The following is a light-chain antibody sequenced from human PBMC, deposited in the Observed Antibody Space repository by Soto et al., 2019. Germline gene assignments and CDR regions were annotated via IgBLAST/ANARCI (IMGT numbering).Light chain of an antibody. CDR2: AAS. J-gene: IGKJ5*01. CDR3: QQSYSTPIT. CDR1: QSISSY. V-gene: IGKV1-39*01. Sequence: IKMSQSPSSVSASVGDRVTITCRASQSISSYLNWYQQKPGKAPKLLIYAASSLQSGVPSRFSGSGSGTDFTLTISSLQPEDFATYYCQQSYSTPITSGQGTRLEIK.